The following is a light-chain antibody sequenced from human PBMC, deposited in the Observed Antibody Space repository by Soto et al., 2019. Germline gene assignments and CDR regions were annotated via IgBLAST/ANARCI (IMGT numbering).Light chain of an antibody. Sequence: DIQMTQSPSTLSASIGDRVTITCRASQSLNGWLAWYQQTPGKAPKLLISDASSLQSGVPSRFSGSGSGTEFTLTISSLQPGDSATYYCQQYNSYPWTFGLGTKVHIK. CDR1: QSLNGW. CDR2: DAS. J-gene: IGKJ1*01. V-gene: IGKV1-5*01. CDR3: QQYNSYPWT.